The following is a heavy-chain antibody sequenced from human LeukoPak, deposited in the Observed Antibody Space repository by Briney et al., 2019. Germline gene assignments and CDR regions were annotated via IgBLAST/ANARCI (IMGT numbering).Heavy chain of an antibody. CDR2: ISGSSSYI. Sequence: GGSLRLSCAASGFTFCSYSMNWLRQAPGKGLEWVSSISGSSSYIYYADSVKGRFTISRDNAKNSLYLQMNSLRAEDTAVYYCARVQAVVVVAAPDYWGQGTLVTVSS. J-gene: IGHJ4*02. CDR3: ARVQAVVVVAAPDY. CDR1: GFTFCSYS. D-gene: IGHD2-15*01. V-gene: IGHV3-21*01.